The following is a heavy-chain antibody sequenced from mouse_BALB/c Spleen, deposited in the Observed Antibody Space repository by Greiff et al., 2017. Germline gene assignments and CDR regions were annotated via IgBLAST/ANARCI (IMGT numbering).Heavy chain of an antibody. J-gene: IGHJ2*01. CDR1: GFTFSSFG. D-gene: IGHD1-2*01. Sequence: EVKLVESGGGLVQPGGSRKLSCAASGFTFSSFGMHWVRQAPEKGLEWVAYISSGSSTIYYADTVKGRFTISRDNPKNTLFLQMTSLRSEDTAMYYCARGLRLEAMDYWGQGTTLTVSS. V-gene: IGHV5-17*02. CDR3: ARGLRLEAMDY. CDR2: ISSGSSTI.